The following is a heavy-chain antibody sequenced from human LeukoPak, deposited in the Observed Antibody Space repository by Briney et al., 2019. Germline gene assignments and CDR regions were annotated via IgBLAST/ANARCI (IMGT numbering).Heavy chain of an antibody. CDR2: VRSKANSYAT. CDR1: GFTFSGSA. Sequence: GGSLKLSCAASGFTFSGSAIHWVRQASGKGLEWVGRVRSKANSYATAYAASVTGRFTISRDDSKNTAFLQMNSLKTEDTAVYYCSSSAYYYGMDVWGQGTTVTVSS. CDR3: SSSAYYYGMDV. J-gene: IGHJ6*02. V-gene: IGHV3-73*01.